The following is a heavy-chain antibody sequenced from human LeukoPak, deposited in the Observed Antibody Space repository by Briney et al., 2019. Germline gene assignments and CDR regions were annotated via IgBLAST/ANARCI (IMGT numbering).Heavy chain of an antibody. CDR3: AKDIAWYSSSWHDAFDI. J-gene: IGHJ3*02. V-gene: IGHV3-9*01. CDR2: ISWNSGSI. CDR1: GFTFDDYA. Sequence: GGSLRLSCAASGFTFDDYAMRWVRQAPGKGLEWVSGISWNSGSIGYAESVKGRFTISRDNAKNSLYLQMNSLRAEDTALYYCAKDIAWYSSSWHDAFDIWGQGTMVTVSS. D-gene: IGHD6-13*01.